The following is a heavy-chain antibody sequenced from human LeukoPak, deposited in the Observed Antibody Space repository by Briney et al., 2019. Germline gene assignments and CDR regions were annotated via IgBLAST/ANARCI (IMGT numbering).Heavy chain of an antibody. D-gene: IGHD3-10*01. CDR3: TTDLKVRGVIIAN. J-gene: IGHJ4*02. CDR1: GFTFSNAW. CDR2: IKSKTDGGTT. V-gene: IGHV3-15*01. Sequence: GGSLRLSCAASGFTFSNAWMSWVGRAPGKGLEWVGRIKSKTDGGTTDYAAPVKGRFTISRDDSKNTLYLQRNSLKTEDTAVYYCTTDLKVRGVIIANWGQGTLVTVSS.